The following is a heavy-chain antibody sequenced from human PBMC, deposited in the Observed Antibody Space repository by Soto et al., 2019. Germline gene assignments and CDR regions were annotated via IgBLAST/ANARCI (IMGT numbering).Heavy chain of an antibody. D-gene: IGHD3-16*01. CDR3: AMVDVYVTPSPQDV. V-gene: IGHV1-18*01. J-gene: IGHJ6*02. CDR1: GYTFTRYG. CDR2: INTYNGNT. Sequence: QVQLVQSGAEVKNPGASVKVSCKASGYTFTRYGIGWARQAPGQGLEWMGWINTYNGNTNYAQNVQGRVTLTTDTSTSTAYMELRSLGSNDTAIYYCAMVDVYVTPSPQDVWGQGTTVIVS.